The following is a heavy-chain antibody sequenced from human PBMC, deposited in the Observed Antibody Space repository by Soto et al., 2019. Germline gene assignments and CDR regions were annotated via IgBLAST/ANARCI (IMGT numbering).Heavy chain of an antibody. CDR3: ARDRIVIMVYAKGPCYRMAF. J-gene: IGHJ6*02. Sequence: QTLSLTCAISVYSVSSNSAAWNWIRQSPSRGLECLGRTYYRSNWYNDYAVSVKSRITINPDTSKNQFSLQLNSVTPEDTAVYYCARDRIVIMVYAKGPCYRMAFWGQGTTVTVSS. V-gene: IGHV6-1*01. CDR1: VYSVSSNSAA. D-gene: IGHD2-8*01. CDR2: TYYRSNWYN.